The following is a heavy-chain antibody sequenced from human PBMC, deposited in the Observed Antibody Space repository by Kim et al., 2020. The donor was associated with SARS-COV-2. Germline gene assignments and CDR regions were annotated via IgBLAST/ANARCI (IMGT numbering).Heavy chain of an antibody. Sequence: GGSLRLSCAASGFTFSSYAMSWVRQAPGKGLEWVSAISGSGGSTYYADSVKGRFTISRDNSKNTLYLQMNSLRAEDTAVYYCAKAAYYDFWSGLYGGNYFDYWGQGTLVTVSP. V-gene: IGHV3-23*01. D-gene: IGHD3-3*01. CDR1: GFTFSSYA. J-gene: IGHJ4*02. CDR3: AKAAYYDFWSGLYGGNYFDY. CDR2: ISGSGGST.